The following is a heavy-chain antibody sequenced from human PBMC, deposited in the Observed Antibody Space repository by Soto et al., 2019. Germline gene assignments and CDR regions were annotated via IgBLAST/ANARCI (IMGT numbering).Heavy chain of an antibody. V-gene: IGHV3-33*01. Sequence: GGSLRLSCAASGFTFSSYGMHWVRQAPGKGLEWVAVIWYDGSNKYYADSVKGRFTISRDNSKNTLYLQMNSLRAEDTAVYYCARGDITMVRGVNRDYYYYYGMDVWGQGTTVTVSS. D-gene: IGHD3-10*01. CDR3: ARGDITMVRGVNRDYYYYYGMDV. J-gene: IGHJ6*02. CDR2: IWYDGSNK. CDR1: GFTFSSYG.